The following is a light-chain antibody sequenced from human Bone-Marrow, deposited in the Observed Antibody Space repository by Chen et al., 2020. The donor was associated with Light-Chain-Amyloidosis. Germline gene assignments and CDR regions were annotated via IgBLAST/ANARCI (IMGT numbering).Light chain of an antibody. CDR2: WAS. Sequence: DIVMTQSPDSLAVSLVERATINCKSSQNLLYHSNNKNYMAWYQQKAGQPPKLLIKWASIRKSGVPDRFRGSGSGTDFTLTISSLQSEDVAVYYCQQYYSAPLTFGPGTKVEIK. J-gene: IGKJ3*01. V-gene: IGKV4-1*01. CDR3: QQYYSAPLT. CDR1: QNLLYHSNNKNY.